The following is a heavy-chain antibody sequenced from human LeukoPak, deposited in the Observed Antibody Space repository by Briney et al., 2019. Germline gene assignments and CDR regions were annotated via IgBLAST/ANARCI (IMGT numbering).Heavy chain of an antibody. Sequence: GGTLRLSCAAYRFMLRSIGMEWDGPAQGKVREWVSSTTSSGDITYYADCVKDQFTISRDNSKNTLNLQMNSLRAEDTAVYYCAIGLECSGGSCYSRPFDYWGQGTLVTVSS. D-gene: IGHD2-15*01. CDR3: AIGLECSGGSCYSRPFDY. CDR2: TTSSGDIT. J-gene: IGHJ4*02. CDR1: RFMLRSIG. V-gene: IGHV3-23*01.